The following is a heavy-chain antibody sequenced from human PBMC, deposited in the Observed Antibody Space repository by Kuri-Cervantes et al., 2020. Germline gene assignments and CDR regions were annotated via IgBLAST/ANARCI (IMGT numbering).Heavy chain of an antibody. V-gene: IGHV4-61*02. D-gene: IGHD1-26*01. CDR2: IYTSGST. J-gene: IGHJ6*02. CDR1: GGSISSGSYY. CDR3: ARGLVSYSDIYYYYGMDV. Sequence: SETLSLTCTVSGGSISSGSYYWSWIRQPAGKGLEWIGRIYTSGSTNYNPSLKSRVTISVDTSKNQFSLKLSSVTAADTAVYYCARGLVSYSDIYYYYGMDVWGQGTTVTVSS.